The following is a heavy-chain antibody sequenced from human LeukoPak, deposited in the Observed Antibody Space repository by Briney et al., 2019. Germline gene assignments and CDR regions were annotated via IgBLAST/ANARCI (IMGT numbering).Heavy chain of an antibody. Sequence: PGGSLRLSCAASGFTFNNAWMSWVRQAPGKGLEWVGRIKSKTDGGTTDYAAPVKGRFTISRDDSKNTLYLQMNSLKTEDTAVYYCSTRLGYCSSTSCPNAFDIWGQGTMVTVSS. CDR3: STRLGYCSSTSCPNAFDI. J-gene: IGHJ3*02. CDR2: IKSKTDGGTT. D-gene: IGHD2-2*01. CDR1: GFTFNNAW. V-gene: IGHV3-15*01.